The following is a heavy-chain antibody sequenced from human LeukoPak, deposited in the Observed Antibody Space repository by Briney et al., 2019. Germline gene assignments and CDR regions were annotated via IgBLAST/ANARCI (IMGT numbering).Heavy chain of an antibody. J-gene: IGHJ4*02. CDR3: AKDSRRELRGPFDY. CDR2: ISYDGSNK. D-gene: IGHD1-26*01. V-gene: IGHV3-30*18. Sequence: PGGSLRLSCAASGFTFSSYGMHWVRQAPGKGLEWVAVISYDGSNKYYADSVKGRFTISRDNSKNTLYLQMNSLRAEDTAVYYCAKDSRRELRGPFDYWGQGTLVTVSS. CDR1: GFTFSSYG.